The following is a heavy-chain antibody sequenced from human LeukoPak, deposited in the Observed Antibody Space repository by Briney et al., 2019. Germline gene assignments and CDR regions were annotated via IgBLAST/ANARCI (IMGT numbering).Heavy chain of an antibody. V-gene: IGHV4-39*01. CDR2: VYYSGST. CDR1: GGSISGSNYY. J-gene: IGHJ4*02. CDR3: AGRGYYGWGSVY. Sequence: PSETLSLTCTVSGGSISGSNYYWGWIRQPPGKGLEWIGVVYYSGSTYYSSSFKSRVTISVDTSKNKFSLKLSPVTAADTAIYYCAGRGYYGWGSVYWGQGTPVTVSS. D-gene: IGHD3-10*01.